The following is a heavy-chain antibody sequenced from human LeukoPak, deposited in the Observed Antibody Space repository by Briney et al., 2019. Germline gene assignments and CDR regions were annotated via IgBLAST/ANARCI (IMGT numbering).Heavy chain of an antibody. D-gene: IGHD2-2*01. CDR1: GYTFTSYY. J-gene: IGHJ2*01. Sequence: ASVKVSCKASGYTFTSYYMHWVRQAPGQGLEWMGIINPSGGSTSYAQKFQGRVTMTRDTSTSTVYMELSSLRSDDTAVYYCASTLQGCSSTSCYFDLWGRGTLVTVSS. V-gene: IGHV1-46*01. CDR3: ASTLQGCSSTSCYFDL. CDR2: INPSGGST.